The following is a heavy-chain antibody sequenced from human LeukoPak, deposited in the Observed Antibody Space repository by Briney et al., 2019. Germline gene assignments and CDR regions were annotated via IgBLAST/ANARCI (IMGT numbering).Heavy chain of an antibody. CDR3: AKEGLAFDY. D-gene: IGHD5-12*01. J-gene: IGHJ4*02. V-gene: IGHV1-2*02. CDR2: INPNSGGT. CDR1: GYTFTGYY. Sequence: GASVKVSCKASGYTFTGYYMHWVRQVPGQGPEWMGWINPNSGGTRYAQKFQGRVTMTRATSISTAYLELSRLRSDDTAVYYFAKEGLAFDYWGQGTLVTVSS.